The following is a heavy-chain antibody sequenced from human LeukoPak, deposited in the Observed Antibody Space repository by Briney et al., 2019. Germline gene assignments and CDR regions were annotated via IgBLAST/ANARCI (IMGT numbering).Heavy chain of an antibody. V-gene: IGHV4-59*08. CDR3: ASRDRTRAFDI. CDR2: IYYSGST. CDR1: GGSISSYY. Sequence: SETLSLTCTVSGGSISSYYWSWIRQPPGKGPEWIGYIYYSGSTNYNPSLKSRVTISVDTSKNQFSLKLSSVTAADTAVYYCASRDRTRAFDIWGQGTMVTVSS. J-gene: IGHJ3*02.